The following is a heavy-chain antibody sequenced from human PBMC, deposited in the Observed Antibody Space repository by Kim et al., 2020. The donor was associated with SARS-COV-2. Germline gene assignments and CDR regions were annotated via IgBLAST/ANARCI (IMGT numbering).Heavy chain of an antibody. CDR1: GGSISSSSYY. CDR2: IYYSGST. CDR3: ARRGYDYVWGSYRYFDY. Sequence: SETLSLTCTVSGGSISSSSYYWGWIRQPPGKGLEWIGSIYYSGSTYYNPSLKSRVTIYVDTSKNQFSLKLSSVTAADTAVYYCARRGYDYVWGSYRYFDYWGQGTLVTVSS. D-gene: IGHD3-16*02. J-gene: IGHJ4*02. V-gene: IGHV4-39*01.